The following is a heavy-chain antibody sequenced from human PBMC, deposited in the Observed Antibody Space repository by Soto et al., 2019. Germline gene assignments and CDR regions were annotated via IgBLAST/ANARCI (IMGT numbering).Heavy chain of an antibody. Sequence: SETLSLTCTVSGGSISSYYWSWIRQPAGKGLEWIGRIYTSGSTNYNPSPKSRVTMSVDTSKNQFSLKLSSVTAADTAVYYCARDALVHCSGGSCYSDYYYYGMDVWGQGTTVTVSS. CDR3: ARDALVHCSGGSCYSDYYYYGMDV. D-gene: IGHD2-15*01. CDR1: GGSISSYY. V-gene: IGHV4-4*07. J-gene: IGHJ6*02. CDR2: IYTSGST.